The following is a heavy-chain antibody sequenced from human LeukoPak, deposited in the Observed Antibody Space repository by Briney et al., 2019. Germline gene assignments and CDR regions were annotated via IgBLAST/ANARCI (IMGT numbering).Heavy chain of an antibody. CDR1: GFTFSNYA. CDR3: VEAAGSWYGYFDY. Sequence: PGGSLRLSCSASGFTFSNYAIHWVRQAPGKGLEYVSTISHDGGNTNYADSVKGRFTISRDNSKNTLYLQMSSLRAEDTAVYYCVEAAGSWYGYFDYWGQGTLVTVSS. CDR2: ISHDGGNT. D-gene: IGHD6-13*01. V-gene: IGHV3-64D*06. J-gene: IGHJ4*02.